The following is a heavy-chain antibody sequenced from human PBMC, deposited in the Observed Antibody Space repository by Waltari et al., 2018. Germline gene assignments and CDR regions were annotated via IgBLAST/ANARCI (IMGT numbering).Heavy chain of an antibody. CDR2: IIPIFGTA. Sequence: QVQLVQSGAEVQKPGSSVKDSSKASGGTFSSYAISWVRPAPGQGLEWMGGIIPIFGTANYAQKFQGRVTITADESTSTAYMELSSLRSEDTAVYYCARGDNWNLNWFDPWGQGTLVTVSS. CDR3: ARGDNWNLNWFDP. CDR1: GGTFSSYA. J-gene: IGHJ5*02. D-gene: IGHD1-20*01. V-gene: IGHV1-69*12.